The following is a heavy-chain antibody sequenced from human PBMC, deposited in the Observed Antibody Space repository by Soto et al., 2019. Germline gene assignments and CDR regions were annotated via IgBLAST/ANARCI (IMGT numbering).Heavy chain of an antibody. V-gene: IGHV1-69*05. CDR1: GGTFSIYA. J-gene: IGHJ6*02. Sequence: SVKVSCKASGGTFSIYAFSWVRQAPGQGLEWMGGIIPMFGTPNYAQKFQGRVTMTRDTSTSTVYMELSSLRSEDTAVYYCARELAALRPYYYYYGMDVWGQGTTVTVSS. D-gene: IGHD6-6*01. CDR3: ARELAALRPYYYYYGMDV. CDR2: IIPMFGTP.